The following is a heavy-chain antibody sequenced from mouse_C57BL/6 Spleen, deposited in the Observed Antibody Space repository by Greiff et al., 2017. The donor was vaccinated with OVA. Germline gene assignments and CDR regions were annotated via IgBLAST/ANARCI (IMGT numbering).Heavy chain of an antibody. J-gene: IGHJ2*01. CDR3: ARGRDSYGSSYDY. CDR1: GFTFSSYA. V-gene: IGHV5-4*01. D-gene: IGHD1-1*01. CDR2: ISDGGSYT. Sequence: EVQLQQSGGGLVKPGGSLKLSCAASGFTFSSYAMSWVRQTPEKRLEWVATISDGGSYTYYPDNVKGRFTISRDNAKNNLYLQMSHLKSEDTAMYYCARGRDSYGSSYDYWGQGTTLTVSS.